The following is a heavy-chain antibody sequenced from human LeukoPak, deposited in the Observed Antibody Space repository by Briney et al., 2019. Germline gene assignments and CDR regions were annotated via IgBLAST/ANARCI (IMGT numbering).Heavy chain of an antibody. V-gene: IGHV3-43D*03. CDR3: AKPRRGTITTGPAYTH. CDR1: GFTFDGYA. CDR2: ISWDGGLT. Sequence: GGSLRLSCAASGFTFDGYAMHWVRQTPGKGLEWVSLISWDGGLTYYADSVKGRFSISRDNSQNSLYLQMNSLRIGDTAFFYCAKPRRGTITTGPAYTHWGQGTLVTVSS. J-gene: IGHJ4*02. D-gene: IGHD4-11*01.